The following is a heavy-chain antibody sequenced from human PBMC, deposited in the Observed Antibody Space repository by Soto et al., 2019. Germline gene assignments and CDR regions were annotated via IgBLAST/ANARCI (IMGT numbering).Heavy chain of an antibody. CDR1: GGSISSSSYY. CDR3: ARQDKAAPTQTGIAVAGMFDY. V-gene: IGHV4-39*01. J-gene: IGHJ4*02. Sequence: SETLSLTCTVSGGSISSSSYYWGWIRQPPGKGLEWIGSIYYSGSTYYNPSLKSRVTISVDTSKNQFSLKLSSVTAADTAVYYCARQDKAAPTQTGIAVAGMFDYWGQGTLVTVSS. D-gene: IGHD6-19*01. CDR2: IYYSGST.